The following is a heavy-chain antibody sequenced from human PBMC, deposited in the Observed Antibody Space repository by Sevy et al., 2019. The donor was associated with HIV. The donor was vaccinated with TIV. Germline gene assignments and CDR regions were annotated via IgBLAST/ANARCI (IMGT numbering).Heavy chain of an antibody. CDR3: ARDRTYGSGSLGFY. CDR1: GFTFSSYW. V-gene: IGHV3-7*01. CDR2: IKQDGSEK. D-gene: IGHD3-10*01. J-gene: IGHJ4*02. Sequence: GGSLRLSCAASGFTFSSYWMSWVRQAPGKGLEWVASIKQDGSEKYYVDSVKGRFTISRDNAKNSLYLQMNSLRAEDTAVYYCARDRTYGSGSLGFYWGQGTLVTVSS.